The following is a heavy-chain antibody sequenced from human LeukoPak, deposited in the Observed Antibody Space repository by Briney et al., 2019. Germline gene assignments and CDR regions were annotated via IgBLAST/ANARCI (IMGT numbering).Heavy chain of an antibody. CDR1: RDSISRYY. V-gene: IGHV4-59*01. D-gene: IGHD2-21*01. CDR3: ARVYYGGYKYFDF. Sequence: PSETLSLTCTVSRDSISRYYWTWIRQPPGEGLEWIGYTDDSGTTNDNPSLKSRVTISVDTSKNQFSLKLSSVTAADTAVYYCARVYYGGYKYFDFWGQGTLVTVSS. CDR2: TDDSGTT. J-gene: IGHJ4*02.